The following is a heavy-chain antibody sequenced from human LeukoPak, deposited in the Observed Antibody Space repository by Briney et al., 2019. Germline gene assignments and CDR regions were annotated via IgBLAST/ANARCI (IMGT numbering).Heavy chain of an antibody. CDR3: ARAPENYYYHGMDV. J-gene: IGHJ6*02. Sequence: GGSLRLSCAASGFTFSSYWMHWVRQAPGKGLVWVSRINSDGSSTSYADSVKGRFTISRDNAKNTLYLQMNSLRAEDTAVYYCARAPENYYYHGMDVWGQGPRSPSP. CDR2: INSDGSST. V-gene: IGHV3-74*01. CDR1: GFTFSSYW.